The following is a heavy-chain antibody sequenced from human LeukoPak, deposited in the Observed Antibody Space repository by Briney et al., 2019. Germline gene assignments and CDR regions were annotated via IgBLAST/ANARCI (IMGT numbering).Heavy chain of an antibody. J-gene: IGHJ4*02. V-gene: IGHV4-34*01. CDR2: INHSGST. CDR3: ARNYYDRSGYYRALDY. D-gene: IGHD3-22*01. CDR1: GGSIRSYY. Sequence: SETLSLTCTVSGGSIRSYYWSWIRQPPGKGLEWIGEINHSGSTDYNPSLKSRVTISVDTSKNQFSLKLSSVAAADTAVYYCARNYYDRSGYYRALDYWGQGTLVIVSS.